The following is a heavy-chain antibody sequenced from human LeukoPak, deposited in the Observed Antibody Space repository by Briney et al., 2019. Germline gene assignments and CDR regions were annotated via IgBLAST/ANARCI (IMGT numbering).Heavy chain of an antibody. V-gene: IGHV3-21*01. CDR3: ARRRPPIVRGSAIDAFDI. CDR1: GFTFSSYS. D-gene: IGHD3-10*01. Sequence: GGSLRLSCAASGFTFSSYSMNWVRQAPGKGLEWVSSISSSSSYIYYADSVKGRFTISRDSAKNSLYLQMNSLRAEDTAVYYCARRRPPIVRGSAIDAFDIWGQGTMVTVSS. CDR2: ISSSSSYI. J-gene: IGHJ3*02.